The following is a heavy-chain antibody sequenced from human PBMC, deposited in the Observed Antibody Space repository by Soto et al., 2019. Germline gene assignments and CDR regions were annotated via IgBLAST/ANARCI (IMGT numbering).Heavy chain of an antibody. J-gene: IGHJ6*03. CDR2: LYTDGTRT. D-gene: IGHD3-10*01. V-gene: IGHV3-74*01. CDR3: ARGAGGYYYMDV. CDR1: GFTFSSYW. Sequence: GGCLRLSCAASGFTFSSYWMHWVRQAPGKGLVWVSRLYTDGTRTSYADSVKGRFTISRDNAKNTLYLQMNSLRAEDTAVYYCARGAGGYYYMDVWGKGTTVTVSS.